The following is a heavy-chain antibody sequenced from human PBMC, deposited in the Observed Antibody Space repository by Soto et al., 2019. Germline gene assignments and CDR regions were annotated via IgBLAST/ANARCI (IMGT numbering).Heavy chain of an antibody. Sequence: ASVKVSCKASGYTFTSYGISCVRQAPGQGLEWMGWISAYNGNTNYAQKLQGRVTMTTDTSTSTAYMELRSLRSDDTAVYYCARDVTGTNNYYYGMDVWGQGTTVTVSS. CDR2: ISAYNGNT. V-gene: IGHV1-18*04. CDR3: ARDVTGTNNYYYGMDV. J-gene: IGHJ6*02. CDR1: GYTFTSYG. D-gene: IGHD1-7*01.